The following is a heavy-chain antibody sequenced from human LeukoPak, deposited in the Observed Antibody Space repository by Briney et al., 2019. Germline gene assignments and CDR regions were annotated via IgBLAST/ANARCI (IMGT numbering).Heavy chain of an antibody. D-gene: IGHD4-17*01. CDR2: IHYDGSNN. Sequence: GGSLRLSCAASGFTFSSYSMNWVRQAPGKGLEWVAFIHYDGSNNYYADSVKGRFTISRDNSKNTLYLQMNTLRAEDTAVYYCAKDYGDSRRGYYSYYYMDVWGKGTTVTISS. V-gene: IGHV3-30*02. CDR3: AKDYGDSRRGYYSYYYMDV. J-gene: IGHJ6*03. CDR1: GFTFSSYS.